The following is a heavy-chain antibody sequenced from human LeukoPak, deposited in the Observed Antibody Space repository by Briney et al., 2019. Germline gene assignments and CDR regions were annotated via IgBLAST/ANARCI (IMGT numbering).Heavy chain of an antibody. Sequence: PGGSLRLSCAASGFTFSSHAMSWVRQAPGKGLEWVPAISGSGGSTYYADSVKGRFTISRDNSKNTLYLQMNSLRAEDTAVYYCAREQKLVVPAAIYYYGMDVWGQGTTVTVSS. CDR1: GFTFSSHA. J-gene: IGHJ6*02. CDR3: AREQKLVVPAAIYYYGMDV. V-gene: IGHV3-23*01. CDR2: ISGSGGST. D-gene: IGHD2-2*02.